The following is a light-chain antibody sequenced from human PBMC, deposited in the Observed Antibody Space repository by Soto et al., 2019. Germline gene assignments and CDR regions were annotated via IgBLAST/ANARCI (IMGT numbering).Light chain of an antibody. J-gene: IGKJ1*01. CDR2: GAS. CDR3: QQYGSSPRT. Sequence: EIVLTQSPGILSLSPGERVTLSCRASQSVSRSYLAWYQQKPGQAPRLLIYGASTRATGIPDRFSGSGSGTDFTLTISRLEPEDFAVYYCQQYGSSPRTFGQGTKVEIK. CDR1: QSVSRSY. V-gene: IGKV3-20*01.